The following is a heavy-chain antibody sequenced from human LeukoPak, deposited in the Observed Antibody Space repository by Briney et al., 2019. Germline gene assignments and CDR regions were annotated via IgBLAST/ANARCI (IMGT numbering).Heavy chain of an antibody. J-gene: IGHJ5*02. CDR3: ATVKYDYGDPVGWFDP. Sequence: GGPLRLSCVASGFSFRSYAMTWVRQAPGKGLEWVSHILSSGTTYYADSMRGRFTISRDNSKNTLYLLMTSLRADDTAVYYCATVKYDYGDPVGWFDPWGQGTLVTVSS. D-gene: IGHD4-17*01. CDR1: GFSFRSYA. CDR2: ILSSGTT. V-gene: IGHV3-23*01.